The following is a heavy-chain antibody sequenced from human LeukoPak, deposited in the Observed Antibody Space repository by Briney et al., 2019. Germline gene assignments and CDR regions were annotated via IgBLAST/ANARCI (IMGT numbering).Heavy chain of an antibody. J-gene: IGHJ4*02. CDR1: GGSISSYY. CDR2: TYYSGST. CDR3: ARGRLEYYYDSSGLMDY. Sequence: PSETLSLTCTVSGGSISSYYWSWIRQPPGKGLEWIGYTYYSGSTNYNPSLKSRVTISVDTSKNQFSLKLSSVTAADTAVYYCARGRLEYYYDSSGLMDYWGQGTLVTVSS. V-gene: IGHV4-59*01. D-gene: IGHD3-22*01.